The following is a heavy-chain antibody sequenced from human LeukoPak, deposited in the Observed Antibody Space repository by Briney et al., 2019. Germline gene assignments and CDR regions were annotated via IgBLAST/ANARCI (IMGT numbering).Heavy chain of an antibody. CDR3: ARELGIAAAGTLDY. D-gene: IGHD6-13*01. CDR2: ISSSSSYI. V-gene: IGHV3-21*01. CDR1: GFTFSSYS. Sequence: GGSLRLSCAASGFTFSSYSMNWVRQAPGKGPEWVSSISSSSSYIYYADSVKGRFTISRDNAKNSLYLQMNSLRAEDTAVYYCARELGIAAAGTLDYWGQGTLVTVSS. J-gene: IGHJ4*02.